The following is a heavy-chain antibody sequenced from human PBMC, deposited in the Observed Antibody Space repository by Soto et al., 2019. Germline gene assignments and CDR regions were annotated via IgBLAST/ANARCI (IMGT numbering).Heavy chain of an antibody. V-gene: IGHV4-34*01. CDR3: ARSLVAAAGPFDY. CDR1: GGSFSGYY. J-gene: IGHJ4*02. Sequence: QVQLQQWGAGLLKPSETLSLTCAVYGGSFSGYYWSWIRQPPGQGLEWIGEINHSGSTNYNPSLKSRLTLSVDTSKNQFSLQLGSVTAADTAVYYCARSLVAAAGPFDYWGQGTLVTVSS. CDR2: INHSGST. D-gene: IGHD6-13*01.